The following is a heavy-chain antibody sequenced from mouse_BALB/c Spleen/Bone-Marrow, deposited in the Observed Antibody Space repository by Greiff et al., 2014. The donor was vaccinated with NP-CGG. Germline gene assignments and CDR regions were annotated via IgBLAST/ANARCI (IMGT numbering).Heavy chain of an antibody. V-gene: IGHV1S56*01. J-gene: IGHJ3*01. CDR2: IYPGDGST. Sequence: VQREESGPELVKPGALVKISCKASGYTFTSYDINWVKQRPGQGLEWIGWIYPGDGSTKYNEKFKGKATLTADKSSSTAYMQVSTLTSEISAVYFCAMTARGGFSYWGPGTLVTGSA. CDR3: AMTARGGFSY. D-gene: IGHD3-2*01. CDR1: GYTFTSYD.